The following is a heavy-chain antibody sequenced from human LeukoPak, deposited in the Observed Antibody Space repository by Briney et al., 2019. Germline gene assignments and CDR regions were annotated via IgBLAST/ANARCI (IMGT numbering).Heavy chain of an antibody. CDR2: ISYSGDNT. D-gene: IGHD5-24*01. CDR3: ASGPRDGGQNV. Sequence: GSLRLSCVASGFDLNNYAMHWVRQAPGKGLEWVTLISYSGDNTYYADSVKGRFTFSRDKSKNTLYLQMNSLRPEDSAVYFCASGPRDGGQNVWGKGTTVTVSS. V-gene: IGHV3-30*04. CDR1: GFDLNNYA. J-gene: IGHJ6*04.